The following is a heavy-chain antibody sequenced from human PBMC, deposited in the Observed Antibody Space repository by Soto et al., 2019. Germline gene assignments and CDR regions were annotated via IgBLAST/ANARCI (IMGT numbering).Heavy chain of an antibody. CDR1: GGSMRRSNC. CDR3: ASKTWLQPMDV. CDR2: IYHSGST. J-gene: IGHJ6*02. V-gene: IGHV4-4*02. Sequence: LSLICATAGGSMRRSNCGLWVRQPPGKGLEWIGEIYHSGSTNYNPSLKSRVTISVDKSKNQFSLKLSSVTAADTAVYYCASKTWLQPMDVWGQGTTVT. D-gene: IGHD5-12*01.